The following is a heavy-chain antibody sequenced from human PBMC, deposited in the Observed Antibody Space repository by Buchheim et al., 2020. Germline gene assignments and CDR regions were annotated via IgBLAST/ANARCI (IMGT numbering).Heavy chain of an antibody. J-gene: IGHJ4*02. Sequence: VQLVESGGGVVQPGRSLRLSCAASGFTFSTFGFHWVRQAPGKGLEWVSAISGSGGSTYYADSVKGRFTISRDNSKNTLYLQMNSLRAEDTAVYYCAKVSLPAHDMSFDYWGQGTL. CDR2: ISGSGGST. CDR3: AKVSLPAHDMSFDY. V-gene: IGHV3-23*04. D-gene: IGHD1-1*01. CDR1: GFTFSTFG.